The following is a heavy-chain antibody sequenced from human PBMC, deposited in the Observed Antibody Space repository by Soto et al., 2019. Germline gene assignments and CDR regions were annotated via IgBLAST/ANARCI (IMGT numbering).Heavy chain of an antibody. D-gene: IGHD3-3*02. CDR2: IKHSGST. CDR3: AGTTFFSQKYNWFDP. CDR1: GGSFSGYY. J-gene: IGHJ5*02. V-gene: IGHV4-34*01. Sequence: SETLSLTCAVHGGSFSGYYWSWIRQPPGKGPEWIGEIKHSGSTFYNPSLKSRVTLSIDTSKNQFSLKLSSVTAADTAVYLCAGTTFFSQKYNWFDPWGQGTLVTVSS.